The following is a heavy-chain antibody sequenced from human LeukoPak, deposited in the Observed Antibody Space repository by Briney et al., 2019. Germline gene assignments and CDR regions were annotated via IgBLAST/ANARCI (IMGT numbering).Heavy chain of an antibody. CDR1: GFTFSSYS. V-gene: IGHV3-23*01. CDR3: ARLYSGSSSWFDY. J-gene: IGHJ4*02. CDR2: IDDSGGST. Sequence: GGSLRLSCAASGFTFSSYSMNWVRQAPGKGPEWVATIDDSGGSTHYADPVKGRFTISGDNSKSTLYLQMNSLRAEDTAVYFCARLYSGSSSWFDYWGQGTLVTVSS. D-gene: IGHD1-26*01.